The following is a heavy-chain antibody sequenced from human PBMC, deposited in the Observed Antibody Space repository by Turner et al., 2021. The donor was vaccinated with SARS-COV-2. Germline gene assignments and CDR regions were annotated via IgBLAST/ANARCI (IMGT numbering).Heavy chain of an antibody. CDR1: AGSIGRSSYY. Sequence: QLQLQESGPGLVKPSETRSLTCSVAAGSIGRSSYYRGWIRQPPGQGLEWIGSIYYSGRTYYTPSLKSRATISVDTSKIQFSLKLSSVTAADTAVYYCARLPVGYYGSGSYYHYGMDVWGQGTTVTVSS. CDR3: ARLPVGYYGSGSYYHYGMDV. CDR2: IYYSGRT. V-gene: IGHV4-39*01. D-gene: IGHD3-10*01. J-gene: IGHJ6*02.